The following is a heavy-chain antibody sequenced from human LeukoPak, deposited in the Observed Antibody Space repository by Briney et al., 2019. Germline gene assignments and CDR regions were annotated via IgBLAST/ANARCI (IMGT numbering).Heavy chain of an antibody. Sequence: SETLSLTCTVSGGSISSSYYYWGWIRQPPGKGLEWIGSIYSSGSTYYNPSLNRRVTISVDTSKNQFSLKLTSVTAADTAVYYCAREAAGTDYWGQGTLVTVSS. D-gene: IGHD6-13*01. J-gene: IGHJ4*02. CDR1: GGSISSSYYY. V-gene: IGHV4-39*02. CDR2: IYSSGST. CDR3: AREAAGTDY.